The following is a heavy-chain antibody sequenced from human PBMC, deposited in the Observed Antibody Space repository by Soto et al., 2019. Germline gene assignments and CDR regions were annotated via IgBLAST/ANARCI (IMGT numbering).Heavy chain of an antibody. V-gene: IGHV4-30-4*01. D-gene: IGHD3-9*01. Sequence: QVQLQESGPGLVKPSQTLSLTCTVSGGSISSGDYYWSWIRQPPGKGLEWIGYIYYSGSTYYNPSLKSRVTISVDTSKNQFSLKLSSVTAADTAVYYCPRGMGDDIFRLGYYYYGMDVWGQGTTVTVSS. CDR2: IYYSGST. J-gene: IGHJ6*02. CDR3: PRGMGDDIFRLGYYYYGMDV. CDR1: GGSISSGDYY.